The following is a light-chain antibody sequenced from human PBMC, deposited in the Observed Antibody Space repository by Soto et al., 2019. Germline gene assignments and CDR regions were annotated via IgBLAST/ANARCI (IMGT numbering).Light chain of an antibody. CDR3: QQYNNWPRT. CDR1: QSVSSN. Sequence: IVLTQSPGTLSVSPEYTATLSCRASQSVSSNLSCDQQKPGQAPRLLIYGASTRATGIPARLRGSGSGTEFTLTISSLQSEDFAVYYCQQYNNWPRTFGQGTNVDIK. CDR2: GAS. J-gene: IGKJ1*01. V-gene: IGKV3-15*01.